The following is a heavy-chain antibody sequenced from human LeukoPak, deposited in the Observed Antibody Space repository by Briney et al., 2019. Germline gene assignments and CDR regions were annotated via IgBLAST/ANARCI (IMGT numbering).Heavy chain of an antibody. D-gene: IGHD2-15*01. J-gene: IGHJ4*02. CDR3: AREGYCSGGSCYYFDY. CDR1: GYTFTGYY. CDR2: INPNSGGT. Sequence: ASVKVSCKASGYTFTGYYMHWVRQAPGQGLEWMGWINPNSGGTNYAQKFQGRVTMTRDTSASTAYMELSSLRSEDMAVYYCAREGYCSGGSCYYFDYWGQGTLVTVSS. V-gene: IGHV1-2*02.